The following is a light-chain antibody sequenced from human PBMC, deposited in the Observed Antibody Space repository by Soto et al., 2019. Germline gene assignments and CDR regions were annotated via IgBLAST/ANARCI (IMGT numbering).Light chain of an antibody. CDR1: NIGSKS. Sequence: SYELTQPPSVSVAPGKTARITCGGNNIGSKSVHWYQQKPGQAPVLVIYYDSDRPSGIPERFSGSNSGNTATLTISRVEAGDEADYYCQVWERSSDHVVFGGGTKLTVL. CDR3: QVWERSSDHVV. J-gene: IGLJ2*01. CDR2: YDS. V-gene: IGLV3-21*01.